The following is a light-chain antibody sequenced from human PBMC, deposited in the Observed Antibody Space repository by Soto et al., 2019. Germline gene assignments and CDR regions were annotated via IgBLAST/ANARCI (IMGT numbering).Light chain of an antibody. J-gene: IGLJ2*01. CDR3: QSYDSSLSAAV. CDR2: GNS. V-gene: IGLV1-40*01. CDR1: SSNIGAGYD. Sequence: QSVLTQPPSVSGAPGQKVIISCTGSSSNIGAGYDVHWYQQLPGTAPKLLIYGNSNRPSGVHDRLSGSKSGTSASLAITGLQVEDEADYYCQSYDSSLSAAVFGGGTKLTVL.